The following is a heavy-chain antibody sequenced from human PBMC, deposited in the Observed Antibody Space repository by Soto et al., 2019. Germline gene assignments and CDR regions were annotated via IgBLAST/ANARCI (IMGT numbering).Heavy chain of an antibody. CDR1: GGSFSGYY. CDR2: INHSGST. CDR3: ARGTRVLRYFDWLLPRGYFDY. V-gene: IGHV4-34*01. Sequence: QVQLQQWGAGLLKPSETLSLTCAVYGGSFSGYYWSWIRQPPGKGLEWIGEINHSGSTNYNPSLKSRVTISVDTSKNQFSLKLSSVTAADTAVYYCARGTRVLRYFDWLLPRGYFDYWGQGTLVTVSS. J-gene: IGHJ4*02. D-gene: IGHD3-9*01.